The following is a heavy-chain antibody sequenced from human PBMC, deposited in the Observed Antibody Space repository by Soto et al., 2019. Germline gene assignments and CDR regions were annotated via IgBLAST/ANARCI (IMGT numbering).Heavy chain of an antibody. J-gene: IGHJ5*02. D-gene: IGHD3-10*02. CDR2: INHSGST. Sequence: QVQLQQWGAGLLKPSETLSLTCAVYGGSFSGYYWSWIRQPPGKGLEWIGEINHSGSTNYNPSLKSRVTISVDTSKNQFSLKLSSVTAADTAVYYCASHKITLSGCSGWFDPWGQETLVTVSS. CDR1: GGSFSGYY. CDR3: ASHKITLSGCSGWFDP. V-gene: IGHV4-34*01.